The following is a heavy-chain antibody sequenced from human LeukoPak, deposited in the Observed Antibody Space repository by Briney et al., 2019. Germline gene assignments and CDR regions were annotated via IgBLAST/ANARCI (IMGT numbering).Heavy chain of an antibody. D-gene: IGHD3-10*01. CDR3: ARGTMVRGVIPDY. CDR2: ISSSSSYI. V-gene: IGHV3-21*01. CDR1: GFNFDDYV. J-gene: IGHJ4*02. Sequence: GGSLRLSCAASGFNFDDYVMTWVRQAPGKGLEWVSSISSSSSYIYYADSVKGRFTISRDNAKNSLYLQMNSLRAEDTAVYYCARGTMVRGVIPDYWGQGTLVTVSS.